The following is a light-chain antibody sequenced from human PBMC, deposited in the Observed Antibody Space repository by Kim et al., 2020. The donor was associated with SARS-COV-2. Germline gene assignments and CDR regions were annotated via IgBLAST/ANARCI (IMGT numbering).Light chain of an antibody. CDR3: QQRSNWPPIT. Sequence: PGGRPTTSGRATKRVRSYLSYYQHKTRHAARLLIYDASNRATVIPPRFMGSGSGKDYSLTISSLQPEDVAVYYCQQRSNWPPITFGQGTRLEIK. CDR2: DAS. J-gene: IGKJ5*01. V-gene: IGKV3-11*01. CDR1: KRVRSY.